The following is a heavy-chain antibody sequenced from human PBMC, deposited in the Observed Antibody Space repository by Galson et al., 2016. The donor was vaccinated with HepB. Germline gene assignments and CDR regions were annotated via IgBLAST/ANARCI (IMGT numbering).Heavy chain of an antibody. CDR1: GFTFRSYA. D-gene: IGHD6-19*01. Sequence: SLRLSCAASGFTFRSYAMSWVRQAPGKGLEWVSAIRAGGAYTYYADSVKGRFTISRDNYKNTLYLQMNSLRAEDTAVYYCAKEADITGWSFFDYWGQGTLVTVSS. CDR2: IRAGGAYT. V-gene: IGHV3-23*01. CDR3: AKEADITGWSFFDY. J-gene: IGHJ4*02.